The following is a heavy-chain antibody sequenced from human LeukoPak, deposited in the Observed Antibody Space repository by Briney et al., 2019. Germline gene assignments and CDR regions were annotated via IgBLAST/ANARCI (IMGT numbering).Heavy chain of an antibody. V-gene: IGHV1-2*02. CDR2: INPKSGGT. J-gene: IGHJ4*02. CDR1: GYSFTGYY. Sequence: ASVKVSCKASGYSFTGYYMHWVQQAPGQGLEWMGWINPKSGGTNYAQKFQGRVTMTRDTSISTAYMELSSLRSDDTAIYYCATFDDWGQGTLVTVSS. CDR3: ATFDD.